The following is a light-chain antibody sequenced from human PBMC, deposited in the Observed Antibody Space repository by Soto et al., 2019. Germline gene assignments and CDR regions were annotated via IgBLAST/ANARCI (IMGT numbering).Light chain of an antibody. CDR1: QSVSSN. CDR3: QQYGGSPRT. V-gene: IGKV3-15*01. J-gene: IGKJ1*01. Sequence: EIVMTQSPATLSVSPGERATFSCRASQSVSSNLAWYQQKPGQAPRLLIYGASTRATGIPDRISGSGSGTDFTLTISRLEPEDFAVYYCQQYGGSPRTFGQGTKVDIK. CDR2: GAS.